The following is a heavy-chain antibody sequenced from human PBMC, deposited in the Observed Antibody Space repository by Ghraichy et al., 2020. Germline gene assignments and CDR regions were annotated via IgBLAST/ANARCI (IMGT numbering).Heavy chain of an antibody. V-gene: IGHV3-53*01. CDR1: GFTVSSNY. CDR2: IYSGGST. Sequence: GESLNISCAASGFTVSSNYMSWVRQAPGKELEWVSVIYSGGSTYYADSVKGRFTISRDNSKNTLYLQMNSLRAEDTAVYYCARSDYYYGMDVWGQGTTVTVSS. J-gene: IGHJ6*02. CDR3: ARSDYYYGMDV.